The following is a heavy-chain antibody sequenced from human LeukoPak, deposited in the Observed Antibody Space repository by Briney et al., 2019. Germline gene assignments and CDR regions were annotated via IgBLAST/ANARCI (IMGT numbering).Heavy chain of an antibody. CDR1: GYKFSDYW. J-gene: IGHJ5*02. CDR2: IFPLDFSV. CDR3: ARFSGPSLERNWFDP. Sequence: GESLKISCKGSGYKFSDYWIGWVRQMPGKGLGWMGIIFPLDFSVRYSPSFQGAITISADRSLSTAFLQWSSLEASDSAIYYCARFSGPSLERNWFDPWGQGTLVTVSS. V-gene: IGHV5-51*01. D-gene: IGHD3-10*01.